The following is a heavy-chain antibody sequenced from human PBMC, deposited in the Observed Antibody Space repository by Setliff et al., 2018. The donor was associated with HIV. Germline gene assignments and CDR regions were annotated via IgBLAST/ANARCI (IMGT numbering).Heavy chain of an antibody. Sequence: GASVKVSCKASGYTFTNYAIHWVRQAPGQRLEWMGWINAGNGNTNYAQKLQGRVTMTTDTSTSTAYMELRSLRSDDTAVYYCARVLWELPQGDYWGQGTLVTVSS. V-gene: IGHV1-3*01. CDR3: ARVLWELPQGDY. D-gene: IGHD1-26*01. CDR2: INAGNGNT. J-gene: IGHJ4*02. CDR1: GYTFTNYA.